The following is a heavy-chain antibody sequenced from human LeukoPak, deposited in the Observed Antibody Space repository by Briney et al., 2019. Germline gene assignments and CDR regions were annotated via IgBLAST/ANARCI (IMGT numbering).Heavy chain of an antibody. CDR3: ARDPLVWFGEQDDVDAFDI. Sequence: SGGSLRLSGAISGFTFSSNWMGWVRPAPGKGLKGVANIKQDGSKKYYVDSVKGRFTISRDNAKNSLYLQMNSLRAEDTAVYYCARDPLVWFGEQDDVDAFDIWGQGTMVTVPS. J-gene: IGHJ3*02. CDR1: GFTFSSNW. CDR2: IKQDGSKK. D-gene: IGHD3-10*01. V-gene: IGHV3-7*01.